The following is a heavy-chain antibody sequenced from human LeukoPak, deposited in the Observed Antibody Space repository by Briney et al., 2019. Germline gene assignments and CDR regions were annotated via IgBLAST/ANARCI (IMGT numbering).Heavy chain of an antibody. V-gene: IGHV1-18*04. D-gene: IGHD3-10*01. CDR3: ARVKRYGSGTTGGDY. CDR1: GYTFTSYG. CDR2: ISAYNSNT. Sequence: ASVKLSCKASGYTFTSYGISWVRQAPGQGLEWMGWISAYNSNTNYAQKLQGRVTMTTDTSTSTAYMELRSLRSDDTAVYYCARVKRYGSGTTGGDYWGQGTLVTVSS. J-gene: IGHJ4*02.